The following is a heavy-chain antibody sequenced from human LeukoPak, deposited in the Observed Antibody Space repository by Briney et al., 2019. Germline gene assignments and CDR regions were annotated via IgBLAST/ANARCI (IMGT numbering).Heavy chain of an antibody. D-gene: IGHD3-22*01. V-gene: IGHV1-18*01. CDR3: ARDRGAPITMIVVDAFDI. CDR2: ISAYNGNT. CDR1: GYTFTSYG. J-gene: IGHJ3*02. Sequence: ASVKVSCKASGYTFTSYGISWVRQAPGQGLEWMGWISAYNGNTNYAQKLQGRVTMTTDTSTSTAYMELRSLRSDDTAVYYCARDRGAPITMIVVDAFDIWGQGTMVTVSS.